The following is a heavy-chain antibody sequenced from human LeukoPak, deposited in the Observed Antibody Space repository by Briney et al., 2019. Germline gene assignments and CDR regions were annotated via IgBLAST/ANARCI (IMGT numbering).Heavy chain of an antibody. V-gene: IGHV3-74*01. J-gene: IGHJ3*02. Sequence: GGSLRLSCAASGFTFSSYLFHWVREAPRKGLVWVSAINSDGVGTTYADSVKGRFTISRDNAKSTLFLQMNSLRAEDTALYYCARTTSMNYVGDAFHIWGQGTMVTVSS. CDR3: ARTTSMNYVGDAFHI. CDR1: GFTFSSYL. D-gene: IGHD1-7*01. CDR2: INSDGVGT.